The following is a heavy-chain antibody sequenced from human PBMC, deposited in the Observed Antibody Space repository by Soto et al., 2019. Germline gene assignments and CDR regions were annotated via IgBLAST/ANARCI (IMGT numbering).Heavy chain of an antibody. CDR1: GGSIRSYY. CDR3: ARESGGSHGAFDY. Sequence: QVQLQESGPGLVKPSETLSLTCTVSGGSIRSYYWSWVRQPPGKGLEWIGYMWNSGSTKYTPSLMNRVTISVDTSKNQFSLKLSSVTAADTAVYYCARESGGSHGAFDYWGQGILVTVSS. CDR2: MWNSGST. D-gene: IGHD5-18*01. V-gene: IGHV4-59*01. J-gene: IGHJ4*02.